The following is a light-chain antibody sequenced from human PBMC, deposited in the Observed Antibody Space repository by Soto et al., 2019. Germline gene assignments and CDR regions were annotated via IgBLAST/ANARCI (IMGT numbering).Light chain of an antibody. CDR2: GVS. CDR3: QQYGSSPRT. Sequence: EFGLTQPPCTLSLSPSERATLSCRASQSVSSRYLGWYQQKPGQAPRLLIYGVSRRATGIPDRFSGSGSGTDFTLTISRLEPEDFAVYYCQQYGSSPRTFGQGTKVDIK. CDR1: QSVSSRY. J-gene: IGKJ1*01. V-gene: IGKV3-20*01.